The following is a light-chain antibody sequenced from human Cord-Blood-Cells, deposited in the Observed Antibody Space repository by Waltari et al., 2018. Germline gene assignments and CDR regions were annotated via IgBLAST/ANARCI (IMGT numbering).Light chain of an antibody. CDR2: GAS. J-gene: IGKJ3*01. V-gene: IGKV3-15*01. Sequence: EIVMTQSPATLYVSPGERATLSCRASQSVSSNLAWYQQKPGQAPRLRIYGASTRATGIPARFSGSGSGTEFTLTISSLQSEDFAVYYCQQYNNWPLTFGPGTKVDIK. CDR3: QQYNNWPLT. CDR1: QSVSSN.